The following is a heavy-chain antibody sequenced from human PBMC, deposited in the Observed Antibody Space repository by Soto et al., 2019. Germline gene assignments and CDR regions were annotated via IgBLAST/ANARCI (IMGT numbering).Heavy chain of an antibody. D-gene: IGHD3-16*01. V-gene: IGHV1-8*01. Sequence: ASVKVSCKASGYSFTNNDVSWVRQATGQGLEWMGWMNPGSGDTGYAQKFQGRVTTTRDISIATAYMELSSLRSDDTDIYYCERMETFASLNCFDPWGQGTLVTVSS. J-gene: IGHJ5*02. CDR2: MNPGSGDT. CDR3: ERMETFASLNCFDP. CDR1: GYSFTNND.